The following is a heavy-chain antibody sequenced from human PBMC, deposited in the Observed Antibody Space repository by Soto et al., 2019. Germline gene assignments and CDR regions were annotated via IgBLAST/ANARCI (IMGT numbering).Heavy chain of an antibody. Sequence: QVQLVQSGAEEKKPGASVKVSCKASGYTFTSYAIHWVRKAPGQSLEWMGWINAGNGNTKYLQKFQGRVTITRDTSATTAYMELSSLRSEDTAVYYCVRDYYCDSSGSDAFDIWTQGTMVTVSS. CDR3: VRDYYCDSSGSDAFDI. D-gene: IGHD3-22*01. V-gene: IGHV1-3*05. CDR1: GYTFTSYA. CDR2: INAGNGNT. J-gene: IGHJ3*02.